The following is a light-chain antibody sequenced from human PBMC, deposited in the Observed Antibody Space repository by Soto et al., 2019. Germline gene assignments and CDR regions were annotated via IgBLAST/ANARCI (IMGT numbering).Light chain of an antibody. J-gene: IGLJ1*01. Sequence: QSALTQPASVSGSPGQSITISCTGTSSDVGGYNYVSWYQQHPGKAPKLMIYEVSNRPSGVSNRFSGSKSGNTASLTISGLQAADEADYYCSSYTSSSYYVFGTGTKLTVL. CDR3: SSYTSSSYYV. CDR2: EVS. CDR1: SSDVGGYNY. V-gene: IGLV2-14*01.